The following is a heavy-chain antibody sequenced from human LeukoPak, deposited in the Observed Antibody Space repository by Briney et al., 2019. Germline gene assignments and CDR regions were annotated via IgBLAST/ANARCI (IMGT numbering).Heavy chain of an antibody. J-gene: IGHJ4*02. D-gene: IGHD3-9*01. CDR2: IYYSGST. CDR1: GGSISSSSYY. V-gene: IGHV4-39*07. Sequence: SETLSLTCTVSGGSISSSSYYWGWIRQPPGKGLEWIGSIYYSGSTYYNPSLKSRVTISVDTSKNQFSPKLSSVTAADTAVYYCARAGYDILTGYPLDWGQGTLVTVSS. CDR3: ARAGYDILTGYPLD.